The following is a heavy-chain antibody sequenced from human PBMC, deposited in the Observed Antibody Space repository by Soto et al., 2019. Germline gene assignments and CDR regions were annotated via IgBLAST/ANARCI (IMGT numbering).Heavy chain of an antibody. Sequence: QVQLVESGGGVVQPGRSLRLSCAASGFTFSSYGMHWVRQAPGKGLEWVAVIWYDGSNKYYADSVKGRFTISRDNSKNTLYLQMNSLRAEDTAVYYCARGRELLLAYFDYWGQGTLVTVSS. CDR3: ARGRELLLAYFDY. V-gene: IGHV3-33*01. CDR2: IWYDGSNK. D-gene: IGHD1-26*01. CDR1: GFTFSSYG. J-gene: IGHJ4*02.